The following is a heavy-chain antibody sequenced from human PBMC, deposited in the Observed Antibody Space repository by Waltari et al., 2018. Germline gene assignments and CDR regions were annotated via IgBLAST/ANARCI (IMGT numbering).Heavy chain of an antibody. CDR2: ISAYNGNT. CDR1: GYTFTSYA. V-gene: IGHV1-18*01. J-gene: IGHJ4*02. Sequence: QVQLVQSGAEVKKPGASVKVSCKASGYTFTSYAMHWVRQAPGQGLEWMGWISAYNGNTNYAQKLQGRVTMTTDTATSTAYMDLRSLRSDDTAVYYCARGAPTGLELLADYWGQGTLVTVSS. CDR3: ARGAPTGLELLADY. D-gene: IGHD1-26*01.